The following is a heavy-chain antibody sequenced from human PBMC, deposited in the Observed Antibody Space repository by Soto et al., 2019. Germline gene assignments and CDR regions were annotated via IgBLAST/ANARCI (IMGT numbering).Heavy chain of an antibody. CDR1: GFTFSSYA. CDR2: ISGSGGST. V-gene: IGHV3-23*01. Sequence: GVLRLSCAASGFTFSSYAMSWVRQAPGKGLEWVSAISGSGGSTYYADSVKGRFTISRDNSKNTLYLQMNSLRAEDTAVYYCAKGNSNYVLHWFDPWGQGTLVTVSS. CDR3: AKGNSNYVLHWFDP. J-gene: IGHJ5*02. D-gene: IGHD4-4*01.